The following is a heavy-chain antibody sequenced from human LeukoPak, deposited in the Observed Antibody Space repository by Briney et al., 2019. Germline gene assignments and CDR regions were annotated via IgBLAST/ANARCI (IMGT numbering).Heavy chain of an antibody. CDR3: ARSGYYYGYERNWFDP. CDR2: INSDGSST. J-gene: IGHJ5*02. Sequence: GGSLRLSCAASGFTFSSYWMHWVRQAPGKGLVWVSRINSDGSSTSYADSVKGRFTISRDNAKNTLYLQMNSLRAEDTAVYYCARSGYYYGYERNWFDPWGQGTLVTVSS. V-gene: IGHV3-74*01. CDR1: GFTFSSYW. D-gene: IGHD3-10*01.